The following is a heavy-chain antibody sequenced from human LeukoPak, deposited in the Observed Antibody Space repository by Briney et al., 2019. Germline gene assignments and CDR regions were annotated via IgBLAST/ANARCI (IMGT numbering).Heavy chain of an antibody. D-gene: IGHD3-10*01. J-gene: IGHJ4*02. CDR1: GGSISTNNYY. V-gene: IGHV4-39*01. Sequence: PSETLSLTCTVSGGSISTNNYYWGWVRQPPGKGLEWIATIYYSGSSYYNPSLQSRVTISVDTSKNQFSLKLSSVTAADTAVYYCARLAQGSGTYGFDYWGQGTLVTVSS. CDR2: IYYSGSS. CDR3: ARLAQGSGTYGFDY.